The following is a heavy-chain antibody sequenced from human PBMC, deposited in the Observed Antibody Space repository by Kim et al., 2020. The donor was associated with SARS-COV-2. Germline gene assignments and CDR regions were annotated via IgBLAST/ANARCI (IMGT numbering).Heavy chain of an antibody. V-gene: IGHV3-30*01. Sequence: TVTGRFTVTRDTSQNALCLQMDSLRAEDTAVYYCAREGHSSGWAGSFDYWGQGTLVTVSS. J-gene: IGHJ4*02. D-gene: IGHD6-19*01. CDR3: AREGHSSGWAGSFDY.